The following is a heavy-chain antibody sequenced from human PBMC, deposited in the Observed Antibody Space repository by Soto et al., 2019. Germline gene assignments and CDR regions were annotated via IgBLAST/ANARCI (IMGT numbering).Heavy chain of an antibody. CDR2: ILYDGSNK. D-gene: IGHD4-17*01. Sequence: QVQLVESGGGVVQPGRSLRLSCAASGFTFSSYAMHWVRQAPGKGLEWVAVILYDGSNKYYADSVKGRFTISRDNSKNTLYLQMNSLRAEDTAVYYCASENYGDYTSPDYWGQGTLVTVSS. J-gene: IGHJ4*02. CDR3: ASENYGDYTSPDY. V-gene: IGHV3-30-3*01. CDR1: GFTFSSYA.